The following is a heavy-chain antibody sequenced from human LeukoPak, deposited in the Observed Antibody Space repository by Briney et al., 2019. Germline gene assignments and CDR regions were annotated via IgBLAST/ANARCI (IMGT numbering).Heavy chain of an antibody. D-gene: IGHD6-19*01. V-gene: IGHV1-46*03. CDR3: ARVAVPRTFDY. J-gene: IGHJ4*02. CDR1: GYTFTSYY. CDR2: INPSGGST. Sequence: ASVKVSCKASGYTFTSYYMHWVRQAPGQGLEWMGIINPSGGSTSYAQKFQGRVTMTRDTSTSTVYMELSSPRSEDTAVYYCARVAVPRTFDYWGQGTLVTVSS.